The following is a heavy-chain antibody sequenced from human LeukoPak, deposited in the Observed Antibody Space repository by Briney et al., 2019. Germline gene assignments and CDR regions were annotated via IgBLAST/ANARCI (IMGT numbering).Heavy chain of an antibody. CDR3: ARGRSLGALQWLVTEYFQH. V-gene: IGHV1-69*05. CDR1: GGTFGSYA. D-gene: IGHD6-19*01. Sequence: SVKVSCKASGGTFGSYAISWVRQAPGQGLEWMGRIIPIFGTANYAQKFQGRVTITTDESTSTAYMELSSLRSEDTAVYYCARGRSLGALQWLVTEYFQHWGQGTLVTVSS. CDR2: IIPIFGTA. J-gene: IGHJ1*01.